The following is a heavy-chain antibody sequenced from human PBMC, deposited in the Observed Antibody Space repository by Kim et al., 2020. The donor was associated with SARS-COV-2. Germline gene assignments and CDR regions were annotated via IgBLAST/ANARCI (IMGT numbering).Heavy chain of an antibody. D-gene: IGHD3-22*01. V-gene: IGHV3-9*01. CDR3: AATTYYYDSSGYYHDY. Sequence: DSVKCRFTISRDNAKNSLYLQRNSLRAEDTALYYWAATTYYYDSSGYYHDYWGQGTLVTVSS. J-gene: IGHJ4*02.